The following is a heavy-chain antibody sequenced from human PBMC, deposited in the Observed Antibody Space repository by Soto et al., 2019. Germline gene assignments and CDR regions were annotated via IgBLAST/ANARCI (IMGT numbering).Heavy chain of an antibody. D-gene: IGHD2-21*02. J-gene: IGHJ3*02. CDR3: ARADIVVVTKILSAFDI. CDR2: ISYDGSNK. V-gene: IGHV3-30-3*01. Sequence: QVQLVESGGGVVQPGRSLRLSCAASGFTFSSYAMHWVRQAPGKGLEWVAVISYDGSNKYYADSVKGRFTISRDNSKNPLYLQMNSLRAEDTAVYYCARADIVVVTKILSAFDIWGQGTMVTVSS. CDR1: GFTFSSYA.